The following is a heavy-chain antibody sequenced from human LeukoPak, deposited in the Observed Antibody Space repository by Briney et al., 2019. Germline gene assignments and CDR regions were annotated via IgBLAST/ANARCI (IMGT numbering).Heavy chain of an antibody. J-gene: IGHJ4*02. CDR2: ISWNSGSI. D-gene: IGHD5-18*01. Sequence: PGRSLRLSCAASGFTFDDYAMHWVRQAPGKGLEWVSGISWNSGSIGYADSVKGRFTISRDNAKNSLYLQMNSLRAEDTAVYYCARDPGGGYSYGYWGQGTLVTVSS. CDR1: GFTFDDYA. CDR3: ARDPGGGYSYGY. V-gene: IGHV3-9*01.